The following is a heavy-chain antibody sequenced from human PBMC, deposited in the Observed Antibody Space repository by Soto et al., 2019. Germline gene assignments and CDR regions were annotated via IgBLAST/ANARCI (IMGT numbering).Heavy chain of an antibody. CDR2: INAGNGNT. J-gene: IGHJ4*02. D-gene: IGHD3-9*01. CDR3: ARTGPVLRYFDGLDY. Sequence: GASVKVSCKASGYTFTSYGISWVRQAPGQRLEWMGWINAGNGNTKYSQKFQGRVTITRDTSASTAYMELSSLRSEDTAVYYCARTGPVLRYFDGLDYWGQGTLVTVSS. CDR1: GYTFTSYG. V-gene: IGHV1-3*01.